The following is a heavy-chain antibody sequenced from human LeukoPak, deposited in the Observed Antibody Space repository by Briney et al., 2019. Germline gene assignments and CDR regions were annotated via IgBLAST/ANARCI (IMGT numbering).Heavy chain of an antibody. CDR2: IIPIFGTA. D-gene: IGHD3-22*01. Sequence: ASVKVSCKASGYTFTSYGISWVRQAPGQGLEWMGGIIPIFGTANYAQKFQGRVTITTDESTSTAYMEVSSLRSEDTAVYYCASEGYYDSSALDYWGQGTLVTVSS. CDR3: ASEGYYDSSALDY. J-gene: IGHJ4*02. V-gene: IGHV1-69*05. CDR1: GYTFTSYG.